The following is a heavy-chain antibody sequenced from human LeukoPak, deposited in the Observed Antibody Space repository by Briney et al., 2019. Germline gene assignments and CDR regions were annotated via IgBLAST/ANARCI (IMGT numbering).Heavy chain of an antibody. CDR2: ISTYNGNT. J-gene: IGHJ5*02. Sequence: ASVKVSCKASGYTFTRYGISWVRQAPGQGLEWMGWISTYNGNTNYAQKLQGRVSMTTDTSTSTAYMDLRSLRSDDTALYYCARVIVAAGANWFDPWGQGTLVTVSS. CDR3: ARVIVAAGANWFDP. D-gene: IGHD6-13*01. CDR1: GYTFTRYG. V-gene: IGHV1-18*01.